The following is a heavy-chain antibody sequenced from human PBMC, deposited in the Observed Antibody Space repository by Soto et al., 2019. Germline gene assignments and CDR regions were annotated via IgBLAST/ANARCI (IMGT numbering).Heavy chain of an antibody. D-gene: IGHD5-12*01. J-gene: IGHJ6*02. CDR2: IIPIFGTA. CDR3: ARDCGYSGYDDYYYYYGMDV. CDR1: GGTFSSYA. V-gene: IGHV1-69*13. Sequence: SVKVSCKASGGTFSSYAISWVRQAPGQGLEWMGGIIPIFGTANYAQKFQGRVTITADESTSTAYMELSSLRSEDTAVYYCARDCGYSGYDDYYYYYGMDVWGQGTTVTVSS.